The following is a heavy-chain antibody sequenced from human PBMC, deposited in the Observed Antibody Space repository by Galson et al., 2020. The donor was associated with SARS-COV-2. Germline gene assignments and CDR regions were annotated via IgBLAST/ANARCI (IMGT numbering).Heavy chain of an antibody. D-gene: IGHD3-9*01. CDR2: FDPEDGET. J-gene: IGHJ3*02. Sequence: ASVKVSCKVSGYTLTELSMHWVRQAPGKGLEWMGGFDPEDGETIYAQKFQGRVTMTTDTSTSTAYMELRSLRSDDTAVYYCARESPDWLYAFDIWGQGTMVTVSS. V-gene: IGHV1-24*01. CDR3: ARESPDWLYAFDI. CDR1: GYTLTELS.